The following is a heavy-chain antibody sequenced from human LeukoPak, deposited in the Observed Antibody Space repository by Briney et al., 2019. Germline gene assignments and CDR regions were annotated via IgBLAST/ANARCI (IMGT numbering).Heavy chain of an antibody. CDR2: TRSDGSNK. CDR1: GFTFSRYG. Sequence: PGGSLSLSCAASGFTFSRYGMHWVPQAPGKGREWVAFTRSDGSNKYYAVSVKGRFTISRDNSKNTLYLQMNSLRVEDTAVYYCSGGSRFVDYWGQGTLVTVSS. J-gene: IGHJ4*02. CDR3: SGGSRFVDY. V-gene: IGHV3-30*02. D-gene: IGHD3-16*01.